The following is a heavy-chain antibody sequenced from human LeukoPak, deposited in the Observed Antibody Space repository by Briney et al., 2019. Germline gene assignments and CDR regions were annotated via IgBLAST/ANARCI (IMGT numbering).Heavy chain of an antibody. D-gene: IGHD3-16*01. CDR1: GFTFSSYE. Sequence: GSLRLSCAASGFTFSSYEMNWVRQPPGKGLEWIGEIYHSGSTNYNPSLKSRVTISVDTSKNQFSLKLSSVTAADTAVYYCARGDTFGANPGYWGPGTLVTVSS. CDR3: ARGDTFGANPGY. CDR2: IYHSGST. J-gene: IGHJ4*02. V-gene: IGHV4-34*01.